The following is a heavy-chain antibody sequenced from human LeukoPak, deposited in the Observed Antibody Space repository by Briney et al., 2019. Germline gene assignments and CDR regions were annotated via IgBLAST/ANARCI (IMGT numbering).Heavy chain of an antibody. J-gene: IGHJ2*01. CDR3: ARKEKDCSGGSCYRSWYFDL. Sequence: SETLSLTCTVSGYSISSGYYWGWIRQPPGKGLEWIGSTYHSGSTYYNPSLKSRVTISVDTSKNQFSLKLSSVTAADTAVYYCARKEKDCSGGSCYRSWYFDLWGRGTLVTVSS. CDR2: TYHSGST. CDR1: GYSISSGYY. D-gene: IGHD2-15*01. V-gene: IGHV4-38-2*02.